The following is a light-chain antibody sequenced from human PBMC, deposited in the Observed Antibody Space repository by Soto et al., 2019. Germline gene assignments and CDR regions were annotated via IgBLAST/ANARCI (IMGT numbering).Light chain of an antibody. V-gene: IGLV1-44*01. CDR1: SSNLAGYT. J-gene: IGLJ2*01. Sequence: QSVLTQPPSASGTPGETVTISCSGTSSNLAGYTVNWYHQVPGAAPIVLIYSNNQRPSGVPDRISGSKSGTSASLAISGLQSEDEGDYYCAAWDDSLNGVVFGGGTKLTVL. CDR3: AAWDDSLNGVV. CDR2: SNN.